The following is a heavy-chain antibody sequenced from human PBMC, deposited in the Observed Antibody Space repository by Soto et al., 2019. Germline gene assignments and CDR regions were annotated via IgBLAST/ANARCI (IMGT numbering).Heavy chain of an antibody. D-gene: IGHD5-12*01. Sequence: PGGSLRLSCAASGFTFNNYAMSWVRQAPGKGLEWVSTISGGDDNPFYADSVKGRFTISRDSSKKTLFLQMTNLRADDTALYYCAKASVPTAGFWYPDYWGHGTLVTVSS. CDR3: AKASVPTAGFWYPDY. V-gene: IGHV3-23*01. CDR1: GFTFNNYA. J-gene: IGHJ4*01. CDR2: ISGGDDNP.